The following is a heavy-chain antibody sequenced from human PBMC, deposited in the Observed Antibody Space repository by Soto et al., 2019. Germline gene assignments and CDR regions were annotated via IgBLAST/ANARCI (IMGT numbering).Heavy chain of an antibody. Sequence: SETLSLTCTVSGGSISSYYWSWIRQPPGKGLEWIGYLSYGGNTNYNPSLKSRVTMSVDTSKNQFSLKLSSVTAADAAVYYCARHPTAMNTFYFDYWCQGALVTVSS. CDR1: GGSISSYY. CDR2: LSYGGNT. J-gene: IGHJ4*02. D-gene: IGHD2-21*02. CDR3: ARHPTAMNTFYFDY. V-gene: IGHV4-59*08.